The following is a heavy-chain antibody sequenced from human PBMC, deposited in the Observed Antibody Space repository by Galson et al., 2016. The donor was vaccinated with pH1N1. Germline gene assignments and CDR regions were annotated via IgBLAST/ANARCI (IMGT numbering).Heavy chain of an antibody. D-gene: IGHD3-22*01. Sequence: SVKVSCKASGYTFTSYFMYWVRQAPGQGLEWMGIINPSGGNTNYAQKFQGRLTMTRDTSTSTVYMELSSLRSGDTAVYYCARDAAMIVVVSAYAFDIWGQGTMVTVSS. CDR1: GYTFTSYF. J-gene: IGHJ3*02. CDR3: ARDAAMIVVVSAYAFDI. V-gene: IGHV1-46*01. CDR2: INPSGGNT.